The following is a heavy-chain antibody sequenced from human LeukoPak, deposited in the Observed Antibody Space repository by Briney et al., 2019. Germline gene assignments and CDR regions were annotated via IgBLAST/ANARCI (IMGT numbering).Heavy chain of an antibody. J-gene: IGHJ4*02. V-gene: IGHV3-74*01. CDR1: GFTFSNYW. CDR3: ARAGFYRFDY. Sequence: PGGSLRLSCAASGFTFSNYWMHWVRQAPGKGLVWVSRMNPDGSSTNYADSVKGRFTISRDNAKNTLYPQMNSLRAEDTALYYCARAGFYRFDYWGQGTLVTVSS. CDR2: MNPDGSST. D-gene: IGHD2/OR15-2a*01.